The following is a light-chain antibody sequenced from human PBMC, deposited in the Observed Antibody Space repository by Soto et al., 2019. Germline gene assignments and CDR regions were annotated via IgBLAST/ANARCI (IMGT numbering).Light chain of an antibody. CDR1: QSLSTY. CDR2: DAS. V-gene: IGKV3-11*01. Sequence: EIVLTQSPATLSLSPRERATLSCRASQSLSTYLAWYQQKPGQAPRLLIYDASNRATGIPARFSGSGSGTDFTLTISRLEPEDFAVYYCQQYGSSGTFGQGTKVEIK. CDR3: QQYGSSGT. J-gene: IGKJ1*01.